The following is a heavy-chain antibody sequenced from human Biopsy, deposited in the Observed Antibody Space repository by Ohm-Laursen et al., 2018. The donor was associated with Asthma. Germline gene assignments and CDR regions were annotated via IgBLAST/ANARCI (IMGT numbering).Heavy chain of an antibody. CDR3: ARNLPGYTYGPFED. CDR1: GASITTSPSY. D-gene: IGHD5-18*01. J-gene: IGHJ4*02. CDR2: IYYSGET. Sequence: SDTLSLTCTVSGASITTSPSYWSWLRLLPGKGLEWIGCIYYSGETFFNPSLKNPLFMSLDSSKNQFSLKMTPVTVADTAVYFCARNLPGYTYGPFEDWGQGTLVTVSS. V-gene: IGHV4-31*01.